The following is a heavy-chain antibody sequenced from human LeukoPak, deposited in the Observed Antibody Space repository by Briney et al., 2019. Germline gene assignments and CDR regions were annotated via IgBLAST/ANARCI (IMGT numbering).Heavy chain of an antibody. D-gene: IGHD3-16*02. CDR1: GFTFSSYA. Sequence: GGSLRLSCAASGFTFSSYAMSWVRQAPGKGLEWVSAISGSGGSTYYADSVKGRFTISRDTSKNTLYLQMNSLRAVDTAVYFCAKAGYDSVWGSYRYYWGQETLVTVSS. CDR2: ISGSGGST. V-gene: IGHV3-23*01. CDR3: AKAGYDSVWGSYRYY. J-gene: IGHJ4*02.